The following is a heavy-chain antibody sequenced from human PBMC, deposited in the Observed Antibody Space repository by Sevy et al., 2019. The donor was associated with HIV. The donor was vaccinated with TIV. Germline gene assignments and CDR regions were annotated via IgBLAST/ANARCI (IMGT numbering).Heavy chain of an antibody. J-gene: IGHJ6*02. CDR3: ARPRANYVDHYFFYAMDV. CDR2: ISYDGSDK. Sequence: GGSLRLSCAASGFTLTNYYAMHWVRQAPGKGLEWVALISYDGSDKYYADSVKGRFTISRDNFKNTLYLQMNSLTTEDTAVYYCARPRANYVDHYFFYAMDVWGQGTTVTVSS. D-gene: IGHD4-17*01. CDR1: GFTLTNYYA. V-gene: IGHV3-30-3*01.